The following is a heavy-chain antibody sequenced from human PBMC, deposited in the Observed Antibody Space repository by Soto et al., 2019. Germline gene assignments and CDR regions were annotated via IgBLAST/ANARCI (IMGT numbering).Heavy chain of an antibody. J-gene: IGHJ4*02. CDR2: IIPIFGPA. CDR3: ATSHCSGGTCFPRRNYFDY. D-gene: IGHD2-15*01. Sequence: SVKVSFKASGGTFSSSGISWLRQAPGQGLEYMGGIIPIFGPANYAQMFQGRVTITADESTSTAYMELNSLRSEDTAVYYCATSHCSGGTCFPRRNYFDYWGQGTLVTVSS. V-gene: IGHV1-69*13. CDR1: GGTFSSSG.